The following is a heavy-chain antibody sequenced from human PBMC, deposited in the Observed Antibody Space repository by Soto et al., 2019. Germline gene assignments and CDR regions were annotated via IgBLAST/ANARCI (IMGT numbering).Heavy chain of an antibody. J-gene: IGHJ6*03. D-gene: IGHD3-10*02. CDR1: GFTFDDYA. CDR3: AKDCSYYYLDV. V-gene: IGHV3-9*01. Sequence: EVQLVDSGGGWVQPGRSLRLSCAASGFTFDDYAMHWVRQAPGKGLEWVSGISWNRGSIGFVDSVKGRFTISRDNAKTSLYLQMNSLRAEDTALDYCAKDCSYYYLDVWVKGTTATVSS. CDR2: ISWNRGSI.